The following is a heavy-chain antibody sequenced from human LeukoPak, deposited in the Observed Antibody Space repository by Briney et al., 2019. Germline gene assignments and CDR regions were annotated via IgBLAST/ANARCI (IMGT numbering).Heavy chain of an antibody. Sequence: GGSLRLSCAASGFTFSSYSMNWVRQAPGKGLEWVSSISSSSSYIYYADSVKGRFTISRDNAKNSLYLQMNSLRAEDTAVYYCARGQRRHTDMAPSFDYWGQGTLVTVSS. J-gene: IGHJ4*02. CDR2: ISSSSSYI. D-gene: IGHD5-18*01. V-gene: IGHV3-21*01. CDR3: ARGQRRHTDMAPSFDY. CDR1: GFTFSSYS.